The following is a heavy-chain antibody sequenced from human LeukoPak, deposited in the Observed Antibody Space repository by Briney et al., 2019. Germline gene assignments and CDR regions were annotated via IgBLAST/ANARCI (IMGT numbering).Heavy chain of an antibody. J-gene: IGHJ4*02. D-gene: IGHD6-19*01. V-gene: IGHV4-34*01. CDR3: AARSGWYEDY. Sequence: PSETLSLTCAVYGGSFSGYYRSWIRQPPGKGLEWIGEINHSGSTNYNPSLKSRVTISVDTSKNQFSLKLSSVTAADTAVYYCAARSGWYEDYWGQGTLVTVSS. CDR2: INHSGST. CDR1: GGSFSGYY.